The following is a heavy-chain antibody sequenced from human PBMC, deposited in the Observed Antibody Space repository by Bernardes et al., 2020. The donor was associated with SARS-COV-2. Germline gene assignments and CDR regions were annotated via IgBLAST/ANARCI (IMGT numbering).Heavy chain of an antibody. V-gene: IGHV2-5*02. CDR1: WFSLTPAAVG. D-gene: IGHD5-12*01. CDR3: ARTNKWLRYFQN. Sequence: SGHTLSKPTQTLTLTCPFSWFSLTPAAVGVGWVRQPPGKALEWLALIYWADERYNPSLKSRLTITKDTSTNQVVLTMTDMDPVDTATYYCARTNKWLRYFQNVGQGTLVTVSS. J-gene: IGHJ1*01. CDR2: IYWADE.